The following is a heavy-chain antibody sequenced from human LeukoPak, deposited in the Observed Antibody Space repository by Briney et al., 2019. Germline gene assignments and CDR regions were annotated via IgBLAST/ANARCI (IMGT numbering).Heavy chain of an antibody. CDR2: IAWNGGSI. Sequence: PGGSLRLSCAASGFTFDDYAMHWVRQAPGKGLEWVSGIAWNGGSIGYADSVKGRFTISRDNAKNSLSLQMNSLRADDTALYYCAKDMGASGSCGQFDYWGQGTLVTVPS. J-gene: IGHJ4*02. D-gene: IGHD3-10*01. CDR3: AKDMGASGSCGQFDY. V-gene: IGHV3-9*01. CDR1: GFTFDDYA.